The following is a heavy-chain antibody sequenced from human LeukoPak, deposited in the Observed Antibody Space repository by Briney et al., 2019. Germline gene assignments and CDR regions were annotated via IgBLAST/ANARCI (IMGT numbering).Heavy chain of an antibody. Sequence: PGGSLRLSCAASGFTFSSYSMNWVRQAPGKGLEWVSSISSSSSYIYYADSVKGRFTISRDNAKNSLYLQMNSLRAEDTAVYYCARDPPDYCDSSGDSDYWGQGTLVTVSS. V-gene: IGHV3-21*01. J-gene: IGHJ4*02. CDR1: GFTFSSYS. D-gene: IGHD3-22*01. CDR2: ISSSSSYI. CDR3: ARDPPDYCDSSGDSDY.